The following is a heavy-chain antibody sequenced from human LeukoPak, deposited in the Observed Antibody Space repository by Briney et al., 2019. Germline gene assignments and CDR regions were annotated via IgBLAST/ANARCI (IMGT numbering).Heavy chain of an antibody. Sequence: PGGSLRLSCAASGFTFSSYAMHWVHQAPGKGLEWVAVISYDGSDKYYADSVKGRFTISRDNSKNTLYLQMNSLRAEDTAVYYCARDGPSIAAAGTRAFDYWGQGTLVTVSS. D-gene: IGHD6-13*01. CDR3: ARDGPSIAAAGTRAFDY. V-gene: IGHV3-30-3*01. CDR2: ISYDGSDK. J-gene: IGHJ4*02. CDR1: GFTFSSYA.